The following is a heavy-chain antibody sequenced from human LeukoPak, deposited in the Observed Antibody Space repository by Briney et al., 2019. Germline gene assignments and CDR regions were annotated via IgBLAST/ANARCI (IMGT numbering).Heavy chain of an antibody. V-gene: IGHV4-39*07. CDR1: GGSIDSSNYY. D-gene: IGHD2-15*01. J-gene: IGHJ5*02. Sequence: SETLSLTCTVSGGSIDSSNYYWGWIRQPPGKGLEWIGSVFFSGNTYYEPSLKSRVTISVATSTNQFSLNVRSVSAADTAVYYCARDPSRSCAGGNCFSSWGQGTLVIVSS. CDR2: VFFSGNT. CDR3: ARDPSRSCAGGNCFSS.